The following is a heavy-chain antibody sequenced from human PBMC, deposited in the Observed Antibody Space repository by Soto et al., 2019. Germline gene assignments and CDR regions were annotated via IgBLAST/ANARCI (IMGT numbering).Heavy chain of an antibody. D-gene: IGHD2-15*01. CDR3: AREGYCSGGSCYSRTLDY. Sequence: SETLSLTCTVSGGSISSSSYYWGWIRQPPGKGLEWIGSIYYSGSTYYNPSLKSRVTISVDTSKNQFSLKLSSVTAADTAVYYCAREGYCSGGSCYSRTLDYWGQGTLVTVSS. CDR1: GGSISSSSYY. J-gene: IGHJ4*02. CDR2: IYYSGST. V-gene: IGHV4-39*02.